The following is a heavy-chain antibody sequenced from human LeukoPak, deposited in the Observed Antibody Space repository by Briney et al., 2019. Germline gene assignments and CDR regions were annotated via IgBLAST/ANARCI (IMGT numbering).Heavy chain of an antibody. V-gene: IGHV1-2*02. Sequence: GASVKVSCKASGYTFTGYYMHWVRQAPGQGLEWMGWINPNSGGTNYAQKFQGRVTMTRDTSISTAYMELSRLRSDDTAVYYCARGIAVAVYYFDYWGQGTLVTVSS. CDR2: INPNSGGT. J-gene: IGHJ4*02. CDR3: ARGIAVAVYYFDY. D-gene: IGHD6-19*01. CDR1: GYTFTGYY.